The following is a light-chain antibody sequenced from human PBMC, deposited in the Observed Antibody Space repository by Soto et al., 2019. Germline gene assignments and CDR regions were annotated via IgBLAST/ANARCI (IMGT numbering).Light chain of an antibody. Sequence: IVLTQTPGTVSLSGGERGSLSCRASQSVSSSFLAWYQQKPGQAPRLLIYDASTRATGIPARFSGSGSGTDFTLTISSLQSQDFAVYYCQQYNKWPRTFGQGTKVDIK. CDR3: QQYNKWPRT. V-gene: IGKV3-15*01. CDR1: QSVSSS. CDR2: DAS. J-gene: IGKJ1*01.